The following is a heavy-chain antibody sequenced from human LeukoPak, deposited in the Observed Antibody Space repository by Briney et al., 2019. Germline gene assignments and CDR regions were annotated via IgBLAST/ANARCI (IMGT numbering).Heavy chain of an antibody. D-gene: IGHD6-19*01. CDR2: ISGSGGST. J-gene: IGHJ4*02. V-gene: IGHV3-23*01. Sequence: PGGSLRLSCAASGFTFSSYAMSWVRQAPGKGLEWVSAISGSGGSTYYADSVKGRFTISRHNSKNTLYLQMNSLRAEDTAVYYCAFGRNSSGWYYFDYWGQGTLVTVSS. CDR3: AFGRNSSGWYYFDY. CDR1: GFTFSSYA.